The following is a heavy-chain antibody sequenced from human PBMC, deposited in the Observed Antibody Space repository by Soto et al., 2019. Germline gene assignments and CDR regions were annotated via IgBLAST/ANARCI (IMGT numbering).Heavy chain of an antibody. Sequence: QVQLVESGGGVVQPGRSLRLSCAASGFTFSSYGMHWVRQAPGKGLEWVAVISYDGSNKYYADSVKGRFTISRDNSKNPLDLQIHSLRTEDTAVYYCAKELRDIVLVPAAMRNYYYYYGMDVWGQGTTVTVSS. D-gene: IGHD2-2*01. CDR3: AKELRDIVLVPAAMRNYYYYYGMDV. J-gene: IGHJ6*02. V-gene: IGHV3-30*18. CDR1: GFTFSSYG. CDR2: ISYDGSNK.